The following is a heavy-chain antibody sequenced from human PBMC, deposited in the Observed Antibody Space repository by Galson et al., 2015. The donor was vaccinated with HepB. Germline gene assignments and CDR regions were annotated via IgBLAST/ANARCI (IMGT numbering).Heavy chain of an antibody. CDR3: ARSPLRFLDWLPYYDYYYMDV. Sequence: SVKVSCKASGSTFTDYVVNWVRQAPGQGLEWMGWMNTNTGKPTYAPGCAGRFVFSLNTSVTTAYLQISSLETDDTAVYYCARSPLRFLDWLPYYDYYYMDVWGEGATVTVSS. CDR2: MNTNTGKP. CDR1: GSTFTDYV. D-gene: IGHD3-3*01. J-gene: IGHJ6*03. V-gene: IGHV7-4-1*02.